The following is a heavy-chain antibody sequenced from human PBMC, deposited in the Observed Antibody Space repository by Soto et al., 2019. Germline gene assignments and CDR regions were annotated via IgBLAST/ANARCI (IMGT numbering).Heavy chain of an antibody. V-gene: IGHV1-69*01. D-gene: IGHD1-26*01. J-gene: IGHJ4*02. CDR2: IIPIFGAA. CDR1: GGTFSSYT. CDR3: AQDASGNSLAY. Sequence: QVQLVQSWAEVKKPGSSVKVSCKASGGTFSSYTISWVRQAPGQGLEWMGGIIPIFGAAKYAQNFQDRLTVTADESTSTGYMELSSLRSEDTALYYCAQDASGNSLAYWGQGTLVIVSS.